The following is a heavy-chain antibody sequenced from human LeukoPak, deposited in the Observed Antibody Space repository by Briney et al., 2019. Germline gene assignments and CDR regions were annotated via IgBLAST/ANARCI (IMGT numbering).Heavy chain of an antibody. J-gene: IGHJ4*02. D-gene: IGHD1-26*01. CDR3: AKLVGATTY. CDR2: VSGTGDST. CDR1: GFTFSSYV. V-gene: IGHV3-23*01. Sequence: GGSLRLSCAASGFTFSSYVVSWVRQAPGKGLEWVSVVSGTGDSTYYADSVKGRFTISRDNSKNTLYLQMNSLRAEDTAVYYCAKLVGATTYWGQGTLVTVSS.